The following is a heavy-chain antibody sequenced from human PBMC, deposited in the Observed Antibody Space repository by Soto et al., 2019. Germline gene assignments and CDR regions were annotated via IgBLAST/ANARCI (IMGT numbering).Heavy chain of an antibody. Sequence: VQVLASGGGLVQPGGSLRLSCAATGFTFSDFAMSWVRQAPGKGLEWVSRIYGGGNGPHYADSVKGRVTISRDNSKNTLYLQMNSLRAEDTAVYYCAKMEGMDPWAYSFDYWGQGTLVTVSS. CDR2: IYGGGNGP. CDR1: GFTFSDFA. CDR3: AKMEGMDPWAYSFDY. D-gene: IGHD2-2*03. V-gene: IGHV3-23*01. J-gene: IGHJ4*02.